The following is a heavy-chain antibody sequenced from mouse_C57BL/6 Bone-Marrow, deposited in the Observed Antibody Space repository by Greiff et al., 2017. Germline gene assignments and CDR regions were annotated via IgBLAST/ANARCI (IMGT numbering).Heavy chain of an antibody. J-gene: IGHJ2*01. V-gene: IGHV1-81*01. CDR3: ARDGYDFYYFDY. CDR1: GYTFTSYG. D-gene: IGHD2-2*01. Sequence: QVQLQQSGAELARPGASVKLSCKASGYTFTSYGISWVKQRTGQGLEWIGEIYPRSGNTYYNEKFKGKATLTADKSSSTAYMELRSLTSEDSAVYFCARDGYDFYYFDYWGQGTTLTVSS. CDR2: IYPRSGNT.